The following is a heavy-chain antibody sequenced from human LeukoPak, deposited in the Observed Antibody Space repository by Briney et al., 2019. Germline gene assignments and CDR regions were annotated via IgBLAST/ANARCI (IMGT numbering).Heavy chain of an antibody. CDR2: INHSGST. J-gene: IGHJ3*02. V-gene: IGHV4-34*01. CDR3: ARAAVTRRDAVDI. Sequence: SETLSLTCAVYGGSFSGYYWSWIRQPPGKGLEWIGEINHSGSTNYNPSLKSRVTISVDTSKNQFSLRLSSVTAADTAVYYCARAAVTRRDAVDIWGRGTMVTVSS. D-gene: IGHD4-17*01. CDR1: GGSFSGYY.